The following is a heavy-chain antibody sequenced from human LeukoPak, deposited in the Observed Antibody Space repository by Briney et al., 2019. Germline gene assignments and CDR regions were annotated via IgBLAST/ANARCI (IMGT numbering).Heavy chain of an antibody. CDR1: GFTFSSYA. CDR3: GRVGNYGEACEY. V-gene: IGHV3-30-3*01. CDR2: ISYDGSNK. D-gene: IGHD4-17*01. Sequence: HPGGSLRLSCAASGFTFSSYAMHWVRQAPGKGLEWVAVISYDGSNKYYADSVKGRFTISRDNSKNTLYLQMNSLRAEDTAVYYCGRVGNYGEACEYWGQGTLVTVSS. J-gene: IGHJ4*02.